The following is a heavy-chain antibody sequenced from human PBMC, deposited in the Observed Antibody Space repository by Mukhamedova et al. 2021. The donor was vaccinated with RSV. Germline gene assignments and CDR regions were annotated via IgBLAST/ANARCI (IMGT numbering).Heavy chain of an antibody. Sequence: EGVSYISSSGSTIYYADSVKGRFTISRDNAKNSLYLQMNSLRAEDTAVYYCARERVGATTGSYFDYWGQGTLVTVSS. CDR2: ISSSGSTI. J-gene: IGHJ4*02. CDR3: ARERVGATTGSYFDY. D-gene: IGHD1-26*01. V-gene: IGHV3-11*01.